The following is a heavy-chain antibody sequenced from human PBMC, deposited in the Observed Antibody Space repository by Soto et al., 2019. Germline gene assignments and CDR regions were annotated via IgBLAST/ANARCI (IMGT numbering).Heavy chain of an antibody. V-gene: IGHV4-30-2*01. Sequence: QLQLQESGSGLVKPSQTLSLTCAVSGGSISSGGYSWSWIRQPPGKGLEWIGYIYHSGSTYYNPSPQSRVTISVHRAKNQFSLKLSSVTAADTAVYYCARVVFGGTVVNWGQGTMVTVSS. CDR3: ARVVFGGTVVN. D-gene: IGHD2-15*01. J-gene: IGHJ3*01. CDR2: IYHSGST. CDR1: GGSISSGGYS.